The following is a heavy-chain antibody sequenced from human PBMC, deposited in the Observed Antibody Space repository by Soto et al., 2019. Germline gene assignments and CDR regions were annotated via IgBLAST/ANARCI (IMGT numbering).Heavy chain of an antibody. V-gene: IGHV3-66*01. J-gene: IGHJ4*02. CDR2: IYSGGST. Sequence: EVQLVESGGGLVQPGGSLRLSCAASGFTVSSNYMNWVRQAPGKGLEWVSVIYSGGSTYYADSVKGRFTISRDNSKNTLYLQMNSLRAEDTAVYYCTASIAAAGTRSGVDYWGRGTLVTVSS. D-gene: IGHD6-13*01. CDR1: GFTVSSNY. CDR3: TASIAAAGTRSGVDY.